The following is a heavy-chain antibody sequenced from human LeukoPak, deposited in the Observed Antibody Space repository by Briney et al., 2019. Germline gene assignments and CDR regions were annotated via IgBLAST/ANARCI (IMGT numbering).Heavy chain of an antibody. V-gene: IGHV3-48*03. Sequence: PGGSLRLSCVGSGFTFGTYEMGWVRQAPGKGLEWISYIGHDGTTTYYADSVKGRFTVSRDNAKDSLFLQMDSLRVEDTAIYFCAKDIGGGATPFDYWGQGTLVTVSS. J-gene: IGHJ4*02. CDR3: AKDIGGGATPFDY. CDR1: GFTFGTYE. D-gene: IGHD1-26*01. CDR2: IGHDGTTT.